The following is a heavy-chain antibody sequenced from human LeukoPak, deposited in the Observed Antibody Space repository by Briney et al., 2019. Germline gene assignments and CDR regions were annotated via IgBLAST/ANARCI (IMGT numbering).Heavy chain of an antibody. CDR3: ARDSIDGIDY. CDR2: INHSGST. Sequence: SETLSLTCAVYGGSFSGYYWSWIRQPPGKGLEWIGEINHSGSTNYNPSLKSRVTISVDTSKNQFSLKLSSVTAADTAVYYCARDSIDGIDYWGQGTLVTVSS. V-gene: IGHV4-34*01. D-gene: IGHD5-24*01. J-gene: IGHJ4*02. CDR1: GGSFSGYY.